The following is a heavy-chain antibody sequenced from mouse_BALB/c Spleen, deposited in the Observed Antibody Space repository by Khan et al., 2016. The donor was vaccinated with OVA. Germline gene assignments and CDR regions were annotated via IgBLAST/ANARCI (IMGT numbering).Heavy chain of an antibody. CDR3: ARRNYFGYTFAY. J-gene: IGHJ3*01. D-gene: IGHD1-2*01. V-gene: IGHV1-77*01. CDR2: ISPGSGDT. Sequence: QVQLKQSGAELARPGASVKLSCKASGYTFTDYYINWVKQRTGQGLEWIGEISPGSGDTYYNEKIKSKATLTADKSSSIAYTQISGLTSEASAFYFCARRNYFGYTFAYWGQGTLVTVSA. CDR1: GYTFTDYY.